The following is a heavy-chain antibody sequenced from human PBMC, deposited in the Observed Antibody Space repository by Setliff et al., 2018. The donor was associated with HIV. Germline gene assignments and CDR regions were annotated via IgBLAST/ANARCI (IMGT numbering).Heavy chain of an antibody. D-gene: IGHD3-3*01. V-gene: IGHV3-64*02. CDR3: ARGAIFGVVTTYYYYYMDV. J-gene: IGHJ6*03. CDR2: ISSNGGST. Sequence: GGSLRLSCAASGFTFSSYAMHWVRQAPGKGLEYVSAISSNGGSTYYADSVKGRFTISRDNSKNTLYLQMGSLRAEDMAVYYCARGAIFGVVTTYYYYYMDVWGKGTTVTV. CDR1: GFTFSSYA.